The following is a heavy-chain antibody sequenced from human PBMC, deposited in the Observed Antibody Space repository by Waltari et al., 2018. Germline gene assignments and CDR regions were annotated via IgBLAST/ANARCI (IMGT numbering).Heavy chain of an antibody. J-gene: IGHJ4*02. CDR3: ARDAYDFWSGYSRSFDY. Sequence: QVQLVQSGAEVKKPGASVKVSCKASGYTFTSYDINWVRQATGQGLEWMGWMNPNSGKTGYAQKFQGRVTMTRNTSISTAYMELSSLRSEDTAVYYCARDAYDFWSGYSRSFDYWGQGTLVTVSS. V-gene: IGHV1-8*01. D-gene: IGHD3-3*01. CDR2: MNPNSGKT. CDR1: GYTFTSYD.